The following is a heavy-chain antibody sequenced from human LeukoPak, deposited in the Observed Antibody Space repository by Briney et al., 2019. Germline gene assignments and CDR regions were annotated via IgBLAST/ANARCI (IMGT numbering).Heavy chain of an antibody. J-gene: IGHJ6*02. CDR3: AKDSGVYGMDV. Sequence: SETLSLTCTVSGGSISSYYWSWIRQPPGKGLEWIGYIYYSGSTNYNPSLKSRVTISVDTSKNQFSLKLSSVTAADTAVYYCAKDSGVYGMDVWGQGTTVTVSS. V-gene: IGHV4-59*12. CDR2: IYYSGST. D-gene: IGHD1-26*01. CDR1: GGSISSYY.